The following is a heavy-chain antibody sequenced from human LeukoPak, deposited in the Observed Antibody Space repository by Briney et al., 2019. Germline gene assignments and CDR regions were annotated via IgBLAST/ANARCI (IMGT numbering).Heavy chain of an antibody. J-gene: IGHJ4*02. CDR3: AITLGDYFDY. CDR2: ISSSSSYI. CDR1: GFTFSSYA. Sequence: GGSLRLSCAASGFTFSSYAMHWVRQAPGKGLEWVSSISSSSSYIYYADSVKGRFTISRDNAKNSLYLQMNSLRAEDTAVYYCAITLGDYFDYWGQGTLVTVSS. V-gene: IGHV3-21*01.